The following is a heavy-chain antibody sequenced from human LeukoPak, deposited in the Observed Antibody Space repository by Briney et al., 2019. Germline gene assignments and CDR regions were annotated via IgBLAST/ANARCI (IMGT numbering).Heavy chain of an antibody. J-gene: IGHJ5*02. D-gene: IGHD2-15*01. CDR2: IYYSGST. CDR3: ARLGLRRGVGVVVAARWFDP. CDR1: GGSISSSSYY. V-gene: IGHV4-39*01. Sequence: SETLFLTCTVSGGSISSSSYYWGWIRQPPGKGLEWIGSIYYSGSTYYNPSLKSRVTISVDTSKNQFSLKLSSVTAADTAVYYCARLGLRRGVGVVVAARWFDPWGQGTLVTVSS.